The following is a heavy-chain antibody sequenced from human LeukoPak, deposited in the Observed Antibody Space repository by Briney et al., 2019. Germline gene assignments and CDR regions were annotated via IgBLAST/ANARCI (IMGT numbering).Heavy chain of an antibody. CDR3: ARIRAYSSGWYGGDYFDY. CDR1: GFTVSSNY. V-gene: IGHV3-53*01. J-gene: IGHJ4*02. Sequence: PGGSLRLSCAASGFTVSSNYMSWVRQAPGKGLEWVSVIYSGGSTYYADSVKGRFTISRDNSKNTLYLQMNSLRAEDTAVYYCARIRAYSSGWYGGDYFDYWGQGTLVTVSS. CDR2: IYSGGST. D-gene: IGHD6-19*01.